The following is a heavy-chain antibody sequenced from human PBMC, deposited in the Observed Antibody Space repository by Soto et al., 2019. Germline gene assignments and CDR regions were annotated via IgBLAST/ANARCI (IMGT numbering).Heavy chain of an antibody. J-gene: IGHJ6*02. Sequence: GESLKISCKGSGYSFTSYWIGWVRQMPGKGLEWMGIIYPGDSDTRYSPSFQGQVTISADKSISTAYLQWSSLKASDTAMYYCARPGYSGYEGYYYYYGMDVWGQGTTVTVSS. CDR3: ARPGYSGYEGYYYYYGMDV. CDR1: GYSFTSYW. CDR2: IYPGDSDT. V-gene: IGHV5-51*01. D-gene: IGHD5-12*01.